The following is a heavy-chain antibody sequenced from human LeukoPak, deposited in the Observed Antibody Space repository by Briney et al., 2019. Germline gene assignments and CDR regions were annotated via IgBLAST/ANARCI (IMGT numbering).Heavy chain of an antibody. J-gene: IGHJ3*02. CDR2: IRSTANSYAT. Sequence: PGGSLRLSRAASGFTFSGSAMHWVRQASGKGLEWVGRIRSTANSYATAYAASVKGRFTISRDDSKNTAYLQMNSLKTEDTAVYYCTAQIRQGAFDIWGQGTMVTVSS. V-gene: IGHV3-73*01. CDR3: TAQIRQGAFDI. CDR1: GFTFSGSA. D-gene: IGHD4-17*01.